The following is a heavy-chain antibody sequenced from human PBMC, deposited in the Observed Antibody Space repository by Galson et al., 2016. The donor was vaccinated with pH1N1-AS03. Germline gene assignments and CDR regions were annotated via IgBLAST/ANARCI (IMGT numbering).Heavy chain of an antibody. CDR3: ARQKYCSGGSCFLYDDAFDM. CDR2: IWPADSDT. J-gene: IGHJ3*02. Sequence: QSGAEVKKPGESLKISCQASGYIFSSYWIGWVRQRPGKGLEWMGIIWPADSDTKYSPSFQGQVTISVDTSLNTAYLQWSSLEASDTAMYFCARQKYCSGGSCFLYDDAFDMWGQGALVTVSS. CDR1: GYIFSSYW. D-gene: IGHD2-15*01. V-gene: IGHV5-51*01.